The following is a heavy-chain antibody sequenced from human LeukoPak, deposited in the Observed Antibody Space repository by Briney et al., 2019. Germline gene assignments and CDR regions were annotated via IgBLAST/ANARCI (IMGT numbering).Heavy chain of an antibody. D-gene: IGHD3-10*01. V-gene: IGHV3-33*08. J-gene: IGHJ4*02. Sequence: GGSLRLSCAASGFTFSNYWMSWVRQAPGKGLEWVTLIWHDGSHKFYIDSVRGRFTISRDNSRNTVYLQMNGLRAEDTAVYYCAREIFGSGGYPDYWGQGTLVTVSS. CDR1: GFTFSNYW. CDR3: AREIFGSGGYPDY. CDR2: IWHDGSHK.